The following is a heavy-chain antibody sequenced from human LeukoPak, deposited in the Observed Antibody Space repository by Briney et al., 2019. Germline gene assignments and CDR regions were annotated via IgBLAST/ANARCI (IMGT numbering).Heavy chain of an antibody. CDR2: ISAYNGNT. J-gene: IGHJ5*02. V-gene: IGHV1-18*01. D-gene: IGHD3-10*01. CDR3: ARGLDVVRGVIGNWFDP. Sequence: GASVRVSCKASGYTFTSYGISWVRQAPGQGLEWMGWISAYNGNTNYAQKLQGRVTMTTDTSTSTAYMELRSLRSDDTAVYYCARGLDVVRGVIGNWFDPWGQGTLVTVSS. CDR1: GYTFTSYG.